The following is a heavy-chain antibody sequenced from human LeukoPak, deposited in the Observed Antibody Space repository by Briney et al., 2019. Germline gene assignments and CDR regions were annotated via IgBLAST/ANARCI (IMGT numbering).Heavy chain of an antibody. V-gene: IGHV1-3*01. J-gene: IGHJ5*02. CDR1: GYTFTSYA. Sequence: GASVKVSCKAPGYTFTSYAMHWVRQAPGQRLEWMGWINAGNGNTKYSQKFQGRVTITRDTSASTAYMELSSLRSEDTAVYYCARESWIDASCSSTSCHTNWFDPWGQGTLVTVSS. D-gene: IGHD2-2*02. CDR3: ARESWIDASCSSTSCHTNWFDP. CDR2: INAGNGNT.